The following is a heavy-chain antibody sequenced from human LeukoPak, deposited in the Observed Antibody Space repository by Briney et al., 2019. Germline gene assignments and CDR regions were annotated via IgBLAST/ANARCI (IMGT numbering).Heavy chain of an antibody. V-gene: IGHV3-21*01. J-gene: IGHJ4*02. D-gene: IGHD6-13*01. CDR1: GFTFSSYS. CDR3: ARERGGIAAAGTNFDY. Sequence: GGSLRLSCAASGFTFSSYSVNWFRQAPGKGLEWVSSITSSSGYIFYADSVKGRFTISRDNAKNSLYLQMNSLRAEDTAVYYCARERGGIAAAGTNFDYWGQGTLVTVSS. CDR2: ITSSSGYI.